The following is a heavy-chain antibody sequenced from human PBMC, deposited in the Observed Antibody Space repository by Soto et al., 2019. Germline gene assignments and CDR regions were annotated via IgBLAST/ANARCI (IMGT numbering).Heavy chain of an antibody. Sequence: SVKVYCPASRYNFTGYYMHCVRQAPGQGLEWMGWINPNSGGTNYAQKFQGRVTMTRYTSISTAYMELSRLRSDDTAVYCCARVNRDMVVVVAATGYWFDPWGQGTLVTVSS. J-gene: IGHJ5*02. CDR2: INPNSGGT. D-gene: IGHD2-15*01. CDR3: ARVNRDMVVVVAATGYWFDP. CDR1: RYNFTGYY. V-gene: IGHV1-2*02.